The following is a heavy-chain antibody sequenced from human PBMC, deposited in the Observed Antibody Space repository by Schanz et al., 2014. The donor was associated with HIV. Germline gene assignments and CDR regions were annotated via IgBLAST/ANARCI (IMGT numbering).Heavy chain of an antibody. Sequence: VQLVESGGGLVQPGGSLRLSCAASGFSFSDFALHWVRQAPGRGLEWLAVTSSDGSGKFYVDSVKGRFTISRDNSKNSLSLLIKSLRAEDAAVYYCAKDRNYYESKYRGKGNYYYYYGMDVWGQGTTVTVSS. CDR1: GFSFSDFA. J-gene: IGHJ6*02. D-gene: IGHD3-22*01. CDR2: TSSDGSGK. CDR3: AKDRNYYESKYRGKGNYYYYYGMDV. V-gene: IGHV3-30*18.